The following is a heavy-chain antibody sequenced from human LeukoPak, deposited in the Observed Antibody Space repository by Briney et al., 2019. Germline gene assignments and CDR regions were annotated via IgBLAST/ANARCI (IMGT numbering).Heavy chain of an antibody. Sequence: GGSLRLSCAASGFTFSSSTMNWVRQAPGKGLEWVSSITSSSGHIYYADSVKGRLTIFRDNAKNSLYLQMNSLRAEDTAVYYCAREIAVAGRDYWGQGTLVTVSS. CDR2: ITSSSGHI. CDR3: AREIAVAGRDY. CDR1: GFTFSSST. D-gene: IGHD6-19*01. J-gene: IGHJ4*02. V-gene: IGHV3-21*01.